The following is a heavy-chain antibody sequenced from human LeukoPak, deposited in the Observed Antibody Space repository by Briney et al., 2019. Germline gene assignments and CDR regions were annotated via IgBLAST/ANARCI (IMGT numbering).Heavy chain of an antibody. CDR1: GFTFSSYG. CDR2: IRYDGSNK. D-gene: IGHD3-22*01. V-gene: IGHV3-30*02. Sequence: GGSLRLSCAASGFTFSSYGMHWVRQAPGKGLEWVAFIRYDGSNKYYADSVKGRFTISRDNAKNSLYLQMNSLRAEDTAVYYCARGSYYYDSSGYYPEAWFDPWGQGTLVTVSS. J-gene: IGHJ5*02. CDR3: ARGSYYYDSSGYYPEAWFDP.